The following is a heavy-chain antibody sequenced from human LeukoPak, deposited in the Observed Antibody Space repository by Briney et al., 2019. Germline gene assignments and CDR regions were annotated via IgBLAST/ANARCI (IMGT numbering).Heavy chain of an antibody. J-gene: IGHJ4*02. CDR2: INHSGST. V-gene: IGHV4-34*01. CDR3: AIPRNSYDSSGYALDY. D-gene: IGHD3-22*01. Sequence: PSETLSLTCAVYGGSFSGYYWSWIRQPPGKGLEWIGEINHSGSTNYNPSLKGRVTISVDTSKNQFSLKLSSVTAADTAVYYCAIPRNSYDSSGYALDYWGQGTLVTVSS. CDR1: GGSFSGYY.